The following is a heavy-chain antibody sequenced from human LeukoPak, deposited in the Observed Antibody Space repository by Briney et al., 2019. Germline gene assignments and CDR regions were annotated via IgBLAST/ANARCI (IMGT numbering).Heavy chain of an antibody. Sequence: SVKVSCKASGGTFISYAISWVRQAPGQGLEWMGGIIPIFGTANYAQKFQGRVTITTDESTSTAYMELSSLRSEDTAVYYCARDHHGSGSTYFDYWGQRTLVTVSS. CDR2: IIPIFGTA. V-gene: IGHV1-69*05. CDR1: GGTFISYA. D-gene: IGHD3-10*01. CDR3: ARDHHGSGSTYFDY. J-gene: IGHJ4*02.